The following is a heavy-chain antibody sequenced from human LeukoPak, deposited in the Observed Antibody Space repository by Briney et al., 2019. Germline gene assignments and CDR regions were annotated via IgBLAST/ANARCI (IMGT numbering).Heavy chain of an antibody. Sequence: PSETLSLTCTVSGGSISNYYWSWIRQPPGKGLEWIGYIYNSGNTNYNPSLKSRVTISVDTSKNQFSLKLTSVTAADTAVYYCARYRAFDIWGRGTLVTVSS. CDR2: IYNSGNT. V-gene: IGHV4-59*01. CDR3: ARYRAFDI. J-gene: IGHJ3*02. CDR1: GGSISNYY.